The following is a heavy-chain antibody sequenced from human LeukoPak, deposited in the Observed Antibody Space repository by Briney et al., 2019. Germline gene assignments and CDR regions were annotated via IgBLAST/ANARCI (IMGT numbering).Heavy chain of an antibody. J-gene: IGHJ5*02. CDR2: ISSSSNFL. Sequence: GGSLRLSCAASGFTISGYNMNWVRQAPGKGLEWVSSISSSSNFLYYADSVKGRFTISRDNAKNSLYLQMNNLRAEDTAFYYCARDVLPETIFGLVPPRGCFDPWGQGTLVSVSS. V-gene: IGHV3-21*01. CDR3: ARDVLPETIFGLVPPRGCFDP. CDR1: GFTISGYN. D-gene: IGHD3/OR15-3a*01.